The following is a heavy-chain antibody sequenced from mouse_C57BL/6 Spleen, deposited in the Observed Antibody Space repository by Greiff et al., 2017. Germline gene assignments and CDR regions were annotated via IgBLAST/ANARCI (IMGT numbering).Heavy chain of an antibody. CDR1: GFNIKDDY. CDR3: TTEGGSNDY. V-gene: IGHV14-4*01. CDR2: IDPENGDT. D-gene: IGHD1-1*01. J-gene: IGHJ2*01. Sequence: VQLQQSGAELVRPGASVKLSCTASGFNIKDDYMHWVKQRPEQGLEWIGWIDPENGDTEYASKFQGKAPITADTSSNTAYLQLSSLTSEDTAVYYCTTEGGSNDYWGQGTTLTVSS.